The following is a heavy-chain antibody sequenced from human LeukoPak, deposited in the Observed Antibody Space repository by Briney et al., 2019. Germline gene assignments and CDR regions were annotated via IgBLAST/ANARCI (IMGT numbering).Heavy chain of an antibody. V-gene: IGHV3-23*01. CDR3: AKDREITMVRGVITFPFDY. CDR1: GFTFSTYA. D-gene: IGHD3-10*01. J-gene: IGHJ4*02. CDR2: ISATGSTT. Sequence: PGGSLRLSCATSGFTFSTYAMTWVRQAPGKGLESVSLISATGSTTYYAESVRGRFTISRDNSKNTLYLQMNTLRVEDTAVYYCAKDREITMVRGVITFPFDYWGQGTLVTVSS.